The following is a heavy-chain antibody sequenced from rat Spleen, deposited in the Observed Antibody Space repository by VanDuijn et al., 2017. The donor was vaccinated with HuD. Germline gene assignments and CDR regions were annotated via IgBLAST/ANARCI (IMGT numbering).Heavy chain of an antibody. V-gene: IGHV5S13*01. Sequence: EVQLVETGGGLVQPGRSLKLSCVASGFTFSSYWMYWVRQAPGKGLEWVASISTGGGNTYYRDSVKGRFTISRDNAKNTQYLQMDSLRSEDTATYYCTRNWDYWGQGVMVTVSS. J-gene: IGHJ2*01. CDR2: ISTGGGNT. D-gene: IGHD3-6*01. CDR1: GFTFSSYW. CDR3: TRNWDY.